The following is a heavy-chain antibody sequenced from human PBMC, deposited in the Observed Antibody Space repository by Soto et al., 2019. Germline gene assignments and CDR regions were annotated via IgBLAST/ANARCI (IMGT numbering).Heavy chain of an antibody. CDR2: IHPRDSYT. D-gene: IGHD1-1*01. V-gene: IGHV5-51*03. CDR1: GYRFTRYW. CDR3: VRPPDYWNPFDY. J-gene: IGHJ4*02. Sequence: GESQTISCTRTGYRFTRYWIGWGRPLPVKGLESVGLIHPRDSYTRYSPSFQGQVTISADQSISTAYLQWSSLKASDTAVYYCVRPPDYWNPFDYWGQGTLVTISS.